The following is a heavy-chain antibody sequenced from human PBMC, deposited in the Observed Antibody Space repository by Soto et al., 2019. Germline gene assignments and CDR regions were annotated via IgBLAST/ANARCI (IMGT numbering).Heavy chain of an antibody. J-gene: IGHJ4*02. CDR1: GFTFSNYA. CDR3: AKDQGSSWYEIDY. D-gene: IGHD6-13*01. CDR2: ISGSGGST. V-gene: IGHV3-23*01. Sequence: EVQLLESGGGLVQPGGSLRLSCAASGFTFSNYAVNWVRQAPGKGLEWVSTISGSGGSTYYAESVKGRFTISRDNSKNTLYLQMNSLRAEDTAVYYCAKDQGSSWYEIDYWGQGTLVTVSS.